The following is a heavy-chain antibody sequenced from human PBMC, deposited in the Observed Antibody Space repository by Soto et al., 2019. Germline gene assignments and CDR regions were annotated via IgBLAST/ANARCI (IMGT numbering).Heavy chain of an antibody. CDR2: ISSSGSTI. CDR1: GFTFSDYY. J-gene: IGHJ4*02. CDR3: ATAGDYYGSGSYYNGGPLPFNH. D-gene: IGHD3-10*01. Sequence: GGSLRLSCAASGFTFSDYYMSWIRQAPGKGLEWVSYISSSGSTIYYADSVKGRFTISRDNAKNSLYLQMNSLRAEDTAVYYCATAGDYYGSGSYYNGGPLPFNHWGQGTLVTVSS. V-gene: IGHV3-11*01.